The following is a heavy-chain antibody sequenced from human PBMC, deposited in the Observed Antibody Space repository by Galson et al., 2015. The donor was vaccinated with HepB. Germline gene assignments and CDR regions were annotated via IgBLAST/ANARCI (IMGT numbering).Heavy chain of an antibody. D-gene: IGHD5-24*01. J-gene: IGHJ4*02. CDR1: GDSVPSNSSL. V-gene: IGHV6-1*01. CDR2: TYYRSKWNN. Sequence: CAISGDSVPSNSSLWNWIRQSPSSGLEWLGRTYYRSKWNNDYAVSAKSRISSTSATSKNHFSLQLNSVTPEDTAVYFCARVLRLRKGYKSPFDYWGQGTLVTVSS. CDR3: ARVLRLRKGYKSPFDY.